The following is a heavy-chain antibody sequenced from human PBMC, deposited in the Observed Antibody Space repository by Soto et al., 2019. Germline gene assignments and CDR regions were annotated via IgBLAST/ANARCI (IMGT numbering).Heavy chain of an antibody. Sequence: SYTLSLTCTVCGGSVRSYEGSWIRQPPGKGLEWIGYIYYSGSTNYNPPLKSRVTISVDTSKNQFSLKLSSVTAADTAVYYCARDFPGFQAAFDIWGEGTMVTLSS. V-gene: IGHV4-59*02. CDR3: ARDFPGFQAAFDI. CDR2: IYYSGST. J-gene: IGHJ3*02. CDR1: GGSVRSYE. D-gene: IGHD3-10*01.